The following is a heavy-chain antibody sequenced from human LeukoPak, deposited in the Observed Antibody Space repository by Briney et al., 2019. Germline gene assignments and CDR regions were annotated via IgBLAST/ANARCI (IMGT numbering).Heavy chain of an antibody. CDR3: VRPPFLRGYSYGF. CDR1: GYTFTGYY. CDR2: INPNSGGT. V-gene: IGHV1-2*02. Sequence: ASVKVSCKASGYTFTGYYMHWVRQAPGQGLEWMGWINPNSGGTNYAQKFQGRVTMTRDMSISTAYMELSRLRSDDTAVYYCVRPPFLRGYSYGFWGQGTLVTVSS. D-gene: IGHD5-18*01. J-gene: IGHJ4*02.